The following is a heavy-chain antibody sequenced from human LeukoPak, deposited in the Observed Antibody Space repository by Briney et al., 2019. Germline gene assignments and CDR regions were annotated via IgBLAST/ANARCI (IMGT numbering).Heavy chain of an antibody. J-gene: IGHJ3*02. D-gene: IGHD6-13*01. CDR3: ATASWREGHGGAFDI. V-gene: IGHV1-69*06. Sequence: ASVTVSCKASGGTFSSYAISWVRQAPGQGREWMGGIIPIFGTANYAQKFQGRVTMTEDTSTDTAYMELSSLRSEDTAVYYCATASWREGHGGAFDIWGQGTMVTVSS. CDR1: GGTFSSYA. CDR2: IIPIFGTA.